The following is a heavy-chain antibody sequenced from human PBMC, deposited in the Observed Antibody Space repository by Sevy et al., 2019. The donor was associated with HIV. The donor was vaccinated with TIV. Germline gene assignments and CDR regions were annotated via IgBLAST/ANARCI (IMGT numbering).Heavy chain of an antibody. V-gene: IGHV3-48*01. J-gene: IGHJ4*02. Sequence: GGSLRLSCVASGFTYSMNWVRQAPGEGLEWVSYISDSSATIHYADSVKGRFTISRDNAKNSLYLQMNTLRAEDTAVYYCASQRGGYERLYYFDSWGQGTLVTVSS. CDR3: ASQRGGYERLYYFDS. CDR1: GFTYS. D-gene: IGHD5-12*01. CDR2: ISDSSATI.